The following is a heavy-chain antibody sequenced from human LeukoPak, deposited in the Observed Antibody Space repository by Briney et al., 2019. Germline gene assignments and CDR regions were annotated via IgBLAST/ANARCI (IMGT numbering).Heavy chain of an antibody. V-gene: IGHV3-33*01. D-gene: IGHD6-19*01. Sequence: GRSLRLSCAASGFTFSSYGMHWVRQAPGKGLEWVAVIRYDGSNKYYADSVKGRFTISRDNSKNTLYLQMNSLRAEDTAVYYCARAGQWLAPGGVDYWGQGTLVTVSS. CDR1: GFTFSSYG. J-gene: IGHJ4*02. CDR3: ARAGQWLAPGGVDY. CDR2: IRYDGSNK.